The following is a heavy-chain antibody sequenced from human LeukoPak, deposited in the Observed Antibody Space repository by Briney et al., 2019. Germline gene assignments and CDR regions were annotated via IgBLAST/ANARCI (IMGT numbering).Heavy chain of an antibody. Sequence: SETLSLTCTVSGGSISSYYWSWIRQPPGKGLEWIGYIYYSGSTNYNPSLKSRVTISVDTSKNQFSLKLSSVTAADTAVYYCARHREQQLVDYWGQGILVTVSS. D-gene: IGHD6-13*01. CDR3: ARHREQQLVDY. V-gene: IGHV4-59*01. J-gene: IGHJ4*02. CDR2: IYYSGST. CDR1: GGSISSYY.